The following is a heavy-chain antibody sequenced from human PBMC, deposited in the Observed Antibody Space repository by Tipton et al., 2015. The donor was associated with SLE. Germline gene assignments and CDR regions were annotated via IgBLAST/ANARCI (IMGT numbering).Heavy chain of an antibody. J-gene: IGHJ4*02. CDR3: ARDPYCSNGICYTVDS. D-gene: IGHD2-8*01. Sequence: SLRLSCAVSGFRFSDFAMSWVRQAPGKGLVWVSRINSDGSSTTYADSVKGRFTISRDNAKNTLYLLMNSLRDEDTAVYYCARDPYCSNGICYTVDSWGQGTLVTVSS. CDR2: INSDGSST. CDR1: GFRFSDFA. V-gene: IGHV3-74*01.